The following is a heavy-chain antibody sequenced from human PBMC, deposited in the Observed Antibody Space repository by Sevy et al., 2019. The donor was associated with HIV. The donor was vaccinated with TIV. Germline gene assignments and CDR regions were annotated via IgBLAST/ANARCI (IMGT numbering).Heavy chain of an antibody. V-gene: IGHV3-23*01. D-gene: IGHD1-26*01. Sequence: GGSLRLSCAASGFTFSSYAMSWVRQAPGKGLEWVSAISNSGGSTHYADSVKGRFTITRDNSKNTLYLQMNSLGGEDTAVYFCAKDRSGNYWETWDYWGQGTLVTVSS. J-gene: IGHJ4*02. CDR2: ISNSGGST. CDR3: AKDRSGNYWETWDY. CDR1: GFTFSSYA.